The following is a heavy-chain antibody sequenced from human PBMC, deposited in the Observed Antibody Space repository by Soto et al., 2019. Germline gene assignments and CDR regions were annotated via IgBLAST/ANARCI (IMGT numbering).Heavy chain of an antibody. V-gene: IGHV3-23*01. D-gene: IGHD2-15*01. J-gene: IGHJ4*02. Sequence: EVQLLESGGGLLQPGGSLRLSCAASGFTFSSSDMSWVRQAPGEGLEWVSTLSVSGGATYYADSVKGRFTISRDNSKKTLYPQMNSLRAEDTAVYHCAKGGWLEYWGQGTLVTVSS. CDR3: AKGGWLEY. CDR1: GFTFSSSD. CDR2: LSVSGGAT.